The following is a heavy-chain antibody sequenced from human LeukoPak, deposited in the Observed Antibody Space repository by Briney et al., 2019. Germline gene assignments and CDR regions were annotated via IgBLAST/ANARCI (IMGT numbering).Heavy chain of an antibody. CDR2: IYYSGST. CDR3: ARGFISFLNWFDP. D-gene: IGHD3-16*02. V-gene: IGHV4-39*01. CDR1: GGSISSSSYY. J-gene: IGHJ5*02. Sequence: PSETLSLTCTVSGGSISSSSYYWGWIRQPPGKGLEWIGSIYYSGSTYYNPSLKSRVTISVDTSKNQFSLKLSSVTAADTAVYYCARGFISFLNWFDPWGQGTLVTVSS.